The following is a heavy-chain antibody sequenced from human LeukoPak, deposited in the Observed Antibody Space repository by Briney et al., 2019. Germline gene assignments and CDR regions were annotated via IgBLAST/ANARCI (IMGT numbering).Heavy chain of an antibody. Sequence: PGGSLRLSCAASGFTFSSYWMSWVRQAPGKGLEWVANIKQDGSEKYYVDSVKGRFTISRDNPKNTVYLQMNSLSTEDTAVYYCAIEISRLVIHAFDLWGQGTMVTVSS. CDR1: GFTFSSYW. V-gene: IGHV3-7*01. CDR3: AIEISRLVIHAFDL. J-gene: IGHJ3*01. D-gene: IGHD3-9*01. CDR2: IKQDGSEK.